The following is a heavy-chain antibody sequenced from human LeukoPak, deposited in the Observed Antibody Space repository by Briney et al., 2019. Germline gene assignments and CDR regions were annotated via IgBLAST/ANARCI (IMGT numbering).Heavy chain of an antibody. CDR2: INHSGST. CDR1: GGSFSGYY. CDR3: ARLLPPLSYSSSWFFDY. J-gene: IGHJ4*02. D-gene: IGHD6-13*01. Sequence: SETLTLTCAVYGGSFSGYYWSWIRQPPGKGLEWIGEINHSGSTNYNPSLKSRVTISVDTSKNQFSLKLSSVTAADTAVYYCARLLPPLSYSSSWFFDYWGQGTLVTVSS. V-gene: IGHV4-34*01.